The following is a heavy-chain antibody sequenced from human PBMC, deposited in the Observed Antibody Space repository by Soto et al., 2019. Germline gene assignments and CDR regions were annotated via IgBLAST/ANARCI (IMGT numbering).Heavy chain of an antibody. Sequence: SETLSLTCTVSGGSISSSSYYWGWIRQPPGKGLEWIGSIYYSGSTYYNPSLKSRVTISVDTSKNQFSLKLSSVTAADTAVYYCARQSKITIFGVVTSRYFDYWGQGTLVTVSS. CDR3: ARQSKITIFGVVTSRYFDY. J-gene: IGHJ4*02. V-gene: IGHV4-39*01. D-gene: IGHD3-3*01. CDR2: IYYSGST. CDR1: GGSISSSSYY.